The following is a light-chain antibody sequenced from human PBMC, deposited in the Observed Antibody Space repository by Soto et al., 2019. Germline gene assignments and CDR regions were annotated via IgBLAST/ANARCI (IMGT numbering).Light chain of an antibody. CDR1: QCLVHRDGNTY. CDR3: MQGPHRCPIT. V-gene: IGKV2-30*02. Sequence: VMVSQSPLYLPVTLGQAASISCRSSQCLVHRDGNTYLSWFRQRPGQSPRRLIYKVSNREAGVPDRFSGSGSGTDFTLKISRVEAEDVGLYYCMQGPHRCPITFGQGTRLEIK. J-gene: IGKJ5*01. CDR2: KVS.